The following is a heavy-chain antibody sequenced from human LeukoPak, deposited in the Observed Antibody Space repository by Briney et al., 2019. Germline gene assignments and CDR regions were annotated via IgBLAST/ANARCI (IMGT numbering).Heavy chain of an antibody. D-gene: IGHD3-10*01. CDR1: AGSINNYY. V-gene: IGHV4-59*08. CDR3: ARVGDAVAPDY. J-gene: IGHJ4*02. CDR2: IYYDGST. Sequence: SETLSLTCTVSAGSINNYYWTWIRQPPGKGLECIGYIYYDGSTNYNPSLNSRVTISVDTSKNQFSLRLSSVTAADTAVYYCARVGDAVAPDYWGQGTLVTVSS.